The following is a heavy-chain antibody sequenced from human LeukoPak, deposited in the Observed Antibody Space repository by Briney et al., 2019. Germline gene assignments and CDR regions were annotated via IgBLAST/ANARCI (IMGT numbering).Heavy chain of an antibody. D-gene: IGHD3-3*01. J-gene: IGHJ5*02. CDR2: INHSGST. CDR1: GGSFSGYY. V-gene: IGHV4-34*01. CDR3: ARRRSADFGTLRRKYNWFNP. Sequence: SETLSLTCAVYGGSFSGYYWSWIRQPPGKGLEWIGEINHSGSTNYNLSLKSRVTISVDTSKNQFSLKLSSVTAADTAVYYCARRRSADFGTLRRKYNWFNPWGQGTLVTVSS.